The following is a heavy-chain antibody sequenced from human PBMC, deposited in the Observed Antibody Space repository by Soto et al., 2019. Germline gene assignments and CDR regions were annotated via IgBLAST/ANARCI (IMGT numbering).Heavy chain of an antibody. V-gene: IGHV2-26*01. CDR1: GFSLSNARLG. D-gene: IGHD6-13*01. Sequence: SGPTLVNPTETLTLTCTVSGFSLSNARLGVSWIRQPPGKALEWLAHIFSNDEKSYSTSLKSRLTISKDTSKSQVVLTMTNMDPVDTATYYCARMGEQQPGTYYYYGMDVWGQGTTVTVSS. CDR3: ARMGEQQPGTYYYYGMDV. CDR2: IFSNDEK. J-gene: IGHJ6*02.